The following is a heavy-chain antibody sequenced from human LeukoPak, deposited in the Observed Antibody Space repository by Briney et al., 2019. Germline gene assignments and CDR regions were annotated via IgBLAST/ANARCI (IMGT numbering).Heavy chain of an antibody. CDR3: ARLYYYDSSGSWFDP. D-gene: IGHD3-22*01. CDR2: IYYSGST. V-gene: IGHV4-30-4*01. Sequence: SETLSLTCTVSGGSISSGDYYWSWIRQPPGKGLEGIGYIYYSGSTYYNPSLKSRVTISVDTSKNQFSLKLSSVTAADTAVYYCARLYYYDSSGSWFDPWGQGTLVTVSS. J-gene: IGHJ5*02. CDR1: GGSISSGDYY.